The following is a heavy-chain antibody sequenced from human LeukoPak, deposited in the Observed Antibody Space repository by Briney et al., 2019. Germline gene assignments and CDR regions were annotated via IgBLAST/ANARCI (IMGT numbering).Heavy chain of an antibody. CDR3: ARYCSSTNCYKGGFDP. J-gene: IGHJ5*02. Sequence: PSQTLSLTCTVSGGSISSGGYYWSWIRQHPGKGLEWIGYIYYSGSTYSNPSLKSRVTISVDTSKNQLSLNLSSVTAADTAVYYCARYCSSTNCYKGGFDPWGQGTLVTVSS. CDR1: GGSISSGGYY. V-gene: IGHV4-31*03. CDR2: IYYSGST. D-gene: IGHD2-2*02.